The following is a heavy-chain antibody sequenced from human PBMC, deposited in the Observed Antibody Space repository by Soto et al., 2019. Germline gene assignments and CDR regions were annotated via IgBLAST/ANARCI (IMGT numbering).Heavy chain of an antibody. CDR2: ISGSGGST. J-gene: IGHJ4*02. D-gene: IGHD3-3*01. Sequence: GGSLRLSCAASGFTFSSYAMSWVRQAPGKGLEWVSAISGSGGSTYYADSVKGRFTISRDNSKNTLYLQMNSLRAEDTAVYYCAKGPPPYDFWSGYFDYWGQGTLVTVSS. CDR1: GFTFSSYA. CDR3: AKGPPPYDFWSGYFDY. V-gene: IGHV3-23*01.